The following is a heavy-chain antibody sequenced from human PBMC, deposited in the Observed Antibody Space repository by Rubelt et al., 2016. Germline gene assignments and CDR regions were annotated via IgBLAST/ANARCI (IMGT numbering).Heavy chain of an antibody. Sequence: GGGLVQPGGSLRLSCAASGFTFSTYAMTWVRLPPGKGLECVSVIYSSGSTYYKDSGKDRFTISRNNSKHTLYLQMNNLRPEDTAVYNCAGPSYGGNPDRYYYYGMDVWGQGTTVTVSS. CDR2: IYSSGST. D-gene: IGHD4-23*01. V-gene: IGHV3-66*01. CDR3: AGPSYGGNPDRYYYYGMDV. J-gene: IGHJ6*02. CDR1: GFTFSTYA.